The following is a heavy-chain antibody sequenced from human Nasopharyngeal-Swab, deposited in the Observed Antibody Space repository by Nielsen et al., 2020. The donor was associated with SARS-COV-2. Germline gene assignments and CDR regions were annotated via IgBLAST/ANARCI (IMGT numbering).Heavy chain of an antibody. D-gene: IGHD2-15*01. CDR2: MSGTGDNT. J-gene: IGHJ5*02. Sequence: GRSLRLSCAASGFTFTSYAMNWVRQAPGKGLEWVPGMSGTGDNTYYADSVKGRFTISRDSSKNTLYLQMNSLRAEDTAVYYCAKDSGAGFCDGGSCFPTNHWGQGTLVTVSS. CDR3: AKDSGAGFCDGGSCFPTNH. CDR1: GFTFTSYA. V-gene: IGHV3-23*01.